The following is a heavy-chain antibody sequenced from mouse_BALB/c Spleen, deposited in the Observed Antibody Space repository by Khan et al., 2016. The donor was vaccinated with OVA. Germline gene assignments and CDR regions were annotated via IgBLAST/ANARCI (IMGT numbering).Heavy chain of an antibody. CDR2: IYPSDSYT. D-gene: IGHD2-3*01. CDR3: TGGEVDGSSFAY. J-gene: IGHJ3*01. V-gene: IGHV1-69*02. Sequence: QVQLQQPGTELVRPGASVKLSCKASGYTFTNYWMNWVKQRPGQGLEWIGNIYPSDSYTNYNQKFKDKATLTVDKSSSIAYMQLSSPTSEDSAGCYCTGGEVDGSSFAYWGQGTLVTVSA. CDR1: GYTFTNYW.